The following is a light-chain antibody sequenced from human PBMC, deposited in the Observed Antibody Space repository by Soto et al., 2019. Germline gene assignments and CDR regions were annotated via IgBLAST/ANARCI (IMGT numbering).Light chain of an antibody. J-gene: IGKJ1*01. CDR2: GAS. CDR3: QQYGSSLTWT. V-gene: IGKV3-20*01. Sequence: ESVLTKSPGTLSLSPGARATLLCRASQFVSSRYLAWYQQKPGQAPRLLIYGASSRATGIPDRFSGSGSGTDFSLTIRRLEPEDLAVYYCQQYGSSLTWTVGQGTKVDIK. CDR1: QFVSSRY.